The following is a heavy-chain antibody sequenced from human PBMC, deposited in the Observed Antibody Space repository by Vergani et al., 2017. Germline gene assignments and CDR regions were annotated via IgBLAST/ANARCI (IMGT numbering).Heavy chain of an antibody. J-gene: IGHJ4*02. CDR3: ARLRYFDWLLYYFDY. V-gene: IGHV4-39*01. Sequence: QVRLQESGPGLVKPSETLSLTCSVSGGSMSGYYWGWIRQPPGKGLEWIGSIHYSGSTYYNPSLKSRVTISVDTSKNQFSLKLRSVTAADTAVYYCARLRYFDWLLYYFDYWGQGTLVTVSS. CDR1: GGSMSGYY. CDR2: IHYSGST. D-gene: IGHD3-9*01.